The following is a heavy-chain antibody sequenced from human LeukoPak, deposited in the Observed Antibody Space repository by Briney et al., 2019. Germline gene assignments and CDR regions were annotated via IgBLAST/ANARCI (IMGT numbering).Heavy chain of an antibody. J-gene: IGHJ4*02. D-gene: IGHD3-22*01. CDR2: ISGGGGST. Sequence: QPGGSLRLSCAASGFTFSSYAMSWVRQAPGKGLEWVSAISGGGGSTYYADSVKGRFTISRDNSKNTLYLQMNSLRAEDTAVYYCAKDRYYYYDSSGIFDYWGQGTLVTVSS. CDR3: AKDRYYYYDSSGIFDY. V-gene: IGHV3-23*01. CDR1: GFTFSSYA.